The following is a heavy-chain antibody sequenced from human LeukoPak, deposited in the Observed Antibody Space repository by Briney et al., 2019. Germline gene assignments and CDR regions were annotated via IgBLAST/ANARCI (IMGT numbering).Heavy chain of an antibody. V-gene: IGHV4-39*07. CDR2: IYYSGST. CDR3: ARVFRQPNYYGSGGYYLGFDY. J-gene: IGHJ4*02. D-gene: IGHD3-10*01. CDR1: GGSISSSSYY. Sequence: KSSETLSLTCTVSGGSISSSSYYWGWIRQPPGKGLEWIGSIYYSGSTYYNPSLKSRVTISVDTSKNQFSLKLSSVTAADTAVYYCARVFRQPNYYGSGGYYLGFDYWGQGTLVTVSS.